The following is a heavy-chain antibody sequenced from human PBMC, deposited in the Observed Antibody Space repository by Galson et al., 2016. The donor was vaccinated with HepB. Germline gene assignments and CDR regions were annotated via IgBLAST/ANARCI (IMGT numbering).Heavy chain of an antibody. D-gene: IGHD5-12*01. Sequence: ETLSLTCIVSGGPFASGAYYWSWIRQPPGKGLEWIGEINHFGSANYNPSLKSRVTISVDTSNNHFFLNLTSVTAADTAVYYCAGFKPPDVVATVWAFDFWGQGTLVTVSS. CDR1: GGPFASGAYY. V-gene: IGHV4-34*01. CDR2: INHFGSA. CDR3: AGFKPPDVVATVWAFDF. J-gene: IGHJ4*02.